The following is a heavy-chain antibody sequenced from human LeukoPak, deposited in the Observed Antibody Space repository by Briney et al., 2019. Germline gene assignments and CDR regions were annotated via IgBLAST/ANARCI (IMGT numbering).Heavy chain of an antibody. D-gene: IGHD6-6*01. CDR1: GFTFSSYW. V-gene: IGHV3-7*01. CDR2: IKQDGSEK. J-gene: IGHJ4*02. CDR3: ARDLGAYSSSSVDS. Sequence: GGSLRLSCAASGFTFSSYWMSWVRQAPGKGLEWVANIKQDGSEKYYLDSVKGRFTISRGNAKNSLYLQMNTLRAEDTAVYYCARDLGAYSSSSVDSWGQGTLVTVSS.